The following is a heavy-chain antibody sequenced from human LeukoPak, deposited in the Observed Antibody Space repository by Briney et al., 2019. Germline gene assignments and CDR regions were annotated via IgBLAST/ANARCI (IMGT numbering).Heavy chain of an antibody. CDR1: GFTFSSYW. CDR3: ARDKWVGYCSSTSCYYDAFDI. CDR2: INSDGSST. D-gene: IGHD2-2*01. Sequence: PGGSLRLSCAASGFTFSSYWMHWVRQAPGKELVWVSRINSDGSSTSYADSVKGRFTISRDNAKNTLYLQMNSLRAEDTAVYYCARDKWVGYCSSTSCYYDAFDIWGQGTMVTVSS. J-gene: IGHJ3*02. V-gene: IGHV3-74*01.